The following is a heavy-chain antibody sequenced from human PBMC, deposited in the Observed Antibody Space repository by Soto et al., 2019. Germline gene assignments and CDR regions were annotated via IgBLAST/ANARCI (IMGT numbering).Heavy chain of an antibody. Sequence: QVQLVQSGAEVKKPGSSVKVSCKASGGSFSSYDIAWVRQASGQGLEWMGGIVPIFGSTNYAQRFRGRVTMTPDKFTNTVYMELTSLTSEDTAVYYCAAREKVDAFDVWGQGTRVTVSS. CDR2: IVPIFGST. CDR3: AAREKVDAFDV. CDR1: GGSFSSYD. D-gene: IGHD1-26*01. J-gene: IGHJ3*01. V-gene: IGHV1-69*06.